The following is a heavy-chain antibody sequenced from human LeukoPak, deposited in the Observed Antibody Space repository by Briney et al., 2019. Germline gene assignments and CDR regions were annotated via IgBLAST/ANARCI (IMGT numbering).Heavy chain of an antibody. V-gene: IGHV3-30*02. D-gene: IGHD1-26*01. Sequence: GRSLRLSCTASGFPFRRYGLHWVRQALGKWLEWVAFIRYDGSNKYSVGTVKGRFNIYRDNSKNTLYLQMNSLRAEDTAVYYCAKGSGWEMSYYYYYMDVWGKGTTVTISS. J-gene: IGHJ6*03. CDR3: AKGSGWEMSYYYYYMDV. CDR2: IRYDGSNK. CDR1: GFPFRRYG.